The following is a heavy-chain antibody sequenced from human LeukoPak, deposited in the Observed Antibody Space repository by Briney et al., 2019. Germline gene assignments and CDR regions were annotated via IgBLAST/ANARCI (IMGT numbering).Heavy chain of an antibody. Sequence: ASVKASCKASGGTFSSYAISWVRQAPGQGLEWMGRIIPILGIANYAQKFQGRVTMTRNTSISTAYMELSSLRSEDTAVYYCARGGGRRDIVVVPAARDYNWFDPWGQGTLVTVSS. D-gene: IGHD2-2*01. CDR2: IIPILGIA. J-gene: IGHJ5*02. CDR3: ARGGGRRDIVVVPAARDYNWFDP. V-gene: IGHV1-69*04. CDR1: GGTFSSYA.